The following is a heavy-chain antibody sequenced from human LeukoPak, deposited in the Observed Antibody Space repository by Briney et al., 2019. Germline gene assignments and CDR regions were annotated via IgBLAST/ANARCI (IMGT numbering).Heavy chain of an antibody. Sequence: GGSLRLSCAASGFTFSSYSMNWVRQAPGKGLEWVSSISSSSSYIYYADSVKGRFTISRDNAKNSLYLQRNSRRAEDTAVYYCARTAGTGNYFDYWGQGTLVTVSS. V-gene: IGHV3-21*01. CDR2: ISSSSSYI. D-gene: IGHD6-19*01. J-gene: IGHJ4*02. CDR3: ARTAGTGNYFDY. CDR1: GFTFSSYS.